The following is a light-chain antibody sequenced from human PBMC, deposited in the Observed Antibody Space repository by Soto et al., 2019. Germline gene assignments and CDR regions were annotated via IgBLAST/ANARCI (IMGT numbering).Light chain of an antibody. V-gene: IGLV2-8*01. J-gene: IGLJ3*02. CDR3: NSYAGSNNFEV. CDR2: EVS. CDR1: SSDVGGYNY. Sequence: QSALTQPPSASGSPGQSVTISCTGTSSDVGGYNYVSWYQQHPGKAPKLMIYEVSKRPSGVPDRFSGSKSGNTASLTVSGLQAEDEADYYRNSYAGSNNFEVFGGGTKLTVL.